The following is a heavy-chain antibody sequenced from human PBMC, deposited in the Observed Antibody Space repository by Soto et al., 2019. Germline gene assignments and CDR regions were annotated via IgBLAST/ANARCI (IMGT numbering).Heavy chain of an antibody. CDR3: AREDSIIIPAVSDF. D-gene: IGHD2-2*01. CDR2: VSKSDYT. CDR1: GFTFNNYG. V-gene: IGHV3-21*01. Sequence: LRXSCVVSGFTFNNYGINWVRQAPGKGLEWVSTVSKSDYTYYSDSVKGRFTISRDNAKNSVSLQMNTLRAEDTAVYYCAREDSIIIPAVSDFWGQGTLVTVS. J-gene: IGHJ4*02.